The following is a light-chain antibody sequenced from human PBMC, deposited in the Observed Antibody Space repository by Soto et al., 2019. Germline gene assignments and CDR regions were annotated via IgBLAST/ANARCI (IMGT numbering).Light chain of an antibody. V-gene: IGKV3-20*01. J-gene: IGKJ2*01. CDR3: QLYGSSSYT. CDR2: GAS. CDR1: QSVSSGY. Sequence: EIVLTQSPGTLSLSPGERATLSCRASQSVSSGYLAWYQQRPGQAPRLLIFGASSRATGIPARFSGSGSGTDFTLTISRLEPEDFAVYYCQLYGSSSYTFGRGTRLEI.